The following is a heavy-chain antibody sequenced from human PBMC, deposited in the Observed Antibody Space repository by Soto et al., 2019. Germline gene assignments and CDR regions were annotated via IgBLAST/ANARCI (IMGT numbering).Heavy chain of an antibody. CDR1: GFTFSTYS. CDR2: ISSSSSTI. Sequence: PEGSLRLSCAASGFTFSTYSMNWVRQAPGKGLEWVSYISSSSSTIFYTDSVKGRFTVSRDNAKNSLYLQMNSLRAEDTAVYYCERNKYYYDSSGPPAYWGQGTLVSVSS. J-gene: IGHJ4*02. CDR3: ERNKYYYDSSGPPAY. D-gene: IGHD3-22*01. V-gene: IGHV3-48*01.